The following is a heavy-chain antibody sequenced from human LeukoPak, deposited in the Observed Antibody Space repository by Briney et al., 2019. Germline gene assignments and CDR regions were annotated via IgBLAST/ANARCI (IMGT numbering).Heavy chain of an antibody. CDR3: ARETSGAWDY. J-gene: IGHJ4*02. CDR1: GFTFSSYA. V-gene: IGHV3-48*01. D-gene: IGHD1-26*01. Sequence: GGSLRLSCAASGFTFSSYAMSWVRQAPGKGLEWVSYISSSGDTTYYADSVKGRFTISRDNAKNSLYLQMNSLRAEDTAVYYCARETSGAWDYWGQGTLVTVSS. CDR2: ISSSGDTT.